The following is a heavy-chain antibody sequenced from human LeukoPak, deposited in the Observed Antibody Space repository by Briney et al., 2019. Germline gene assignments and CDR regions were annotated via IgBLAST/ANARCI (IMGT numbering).Heavy chain of an antibody. V-gene: IGHV4-34*01. CDR3: ARPYCSAGNCYSNFDS. J-gene: IGHJ4*02. CDR2: INHSGST. CDR1: GGSISSYY. D-gene: IGHD2-15*01. Sequence: SETLSLTCTVSGGSISSYYWSWIRQPPGKGLEWIGEINHSGSTNYNPSLKSRVTISVDTSKKQFSLKLSSVTAADTAVYYCARPYCSAGNCYSNFDSWGQGTLVTVSS.